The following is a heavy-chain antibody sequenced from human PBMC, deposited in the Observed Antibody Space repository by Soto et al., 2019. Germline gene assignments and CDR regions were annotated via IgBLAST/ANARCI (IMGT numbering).Heavy chain of an antibody. CDR1: GYTITRHW. Sequence: QVQLVQSGAEVKKPGASVKVSCKASGYTITRHWMHWVRQAPGQGLEWMGVINRSGDSTIYAQKFQGRVTMTRDTSTSTVYMELSSLRSDDTAMYYCARDNSYDSGGAKGWYFDLWGRGTLVTVSS. CDR2: INRSGDST. D-gene: IGHD3-22*01. CDR3: ARDNSYDSGGAKGWYFDL. V-gene: IGHV1-46*01. J-gene: IGHJ2*01.